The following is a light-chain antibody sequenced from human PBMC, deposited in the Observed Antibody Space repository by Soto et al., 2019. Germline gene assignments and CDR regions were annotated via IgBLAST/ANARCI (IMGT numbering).Light chain of an antibody. V-gene: IGKV3-20*01. CDR2: GAS. CDR1: QSVNNNY. Sequence: ENVLTQSPGTLSLFSGERATLSCRASQSVNNNYLAWYQQKPGQAPRLLIFGASTMATGIPDKFSGSVSETDFTLNISRLEPEEFAVHYRHQYSTPPQSTSGQATRLEIK. J-gene: IGKJ5*01. CDR3: HQYSTPPQST.